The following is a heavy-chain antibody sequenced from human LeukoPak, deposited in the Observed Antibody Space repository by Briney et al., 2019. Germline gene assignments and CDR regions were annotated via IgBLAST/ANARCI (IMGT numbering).Heavy chain of an antibody. D-gene: IGHD6-6*01. CDR2: ISSSGSTI. CDR3: ARLRSSSFYYYMDV. CDR1: GFTFSDYY. V-gene: IGHV3-11*01. Sequence: AGGSLRLSCAASGFTFSDYYMSWIRQAPGKGLEWVSYISSSGSTIYYADSVKGRFTISRDNAKNSLYLQMNSLRAEDTAVYYCARLRSSSFYYYMDVWGKGTTVTVSS. J-gene: IGHJ6*03.